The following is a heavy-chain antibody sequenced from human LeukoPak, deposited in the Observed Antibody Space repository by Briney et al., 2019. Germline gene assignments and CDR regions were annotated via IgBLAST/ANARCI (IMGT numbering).Heavy chain of an antibody. J-gene: IGHJ4*02. CDR3: ASWPVGWYGEDS. Sequence: AGGSLRLSCAASRLVFSSYTMNWVRQAPGKGLEWISSISSSSGSIHYTDSVKGRFTISRDTPKNTLYLQMNSLRVEDTAVYYCASWPVGWYGEDSWGQGTLVTVSS. D-gene: IGHD6-19*01. CDR2: ISSSSGSI. V-gene: IGHV3-21*04. CDR1: RLVFSSYT.